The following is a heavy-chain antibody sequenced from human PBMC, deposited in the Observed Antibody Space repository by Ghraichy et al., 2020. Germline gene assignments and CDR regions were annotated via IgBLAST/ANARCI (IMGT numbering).Heavy chain of an antibody. D-gene: IGHD6-6*01. J-gene: IGHJ4*02. CDR3: AGQGYSRSVANFDY. V-gene: IGHV4-39*01. CDR2: IHSSGSN. Sequence: SETLSLTCTVSGGSISSSYYWGWLRQPPGKVLEWIGSIHSSGSNYYNPSLKSRVTISVDTSKHHPSRLLSSVTAADTAVYYCAGQGYSRSVANFDYLGQGTLVTVSS. CDR1: GGSISSSYY.